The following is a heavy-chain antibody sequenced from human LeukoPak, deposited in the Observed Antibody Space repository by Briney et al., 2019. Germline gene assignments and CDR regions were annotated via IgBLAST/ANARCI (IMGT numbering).Heavy chain of an antibody. CDR2: IKSGRSST. V-gene: IGHV3-74*01. J-gene: IGHJ4*02. CDR3: ETDLHYDGYSHFDF. Sequence: GGSLSLSCAASVFTFSSYWMHWVRQAPGKGLVWVSYIKSGRSSTRYADSVKGRFTISRDNAKNTLLLKMNSLRDDDTAVYYCETDLHYDGYSHFDFWGQGTLVTVSS. D-gene: IGHD5-24*01. CDR1: VFTFSSYW.